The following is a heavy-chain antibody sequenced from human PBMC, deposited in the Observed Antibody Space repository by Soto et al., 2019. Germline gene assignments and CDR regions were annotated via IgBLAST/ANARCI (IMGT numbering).Heavy chain of an antibody. D-gene: IGHD5-12*01. Sequence: GGSVRLSCAASGFSFSTYAMTWVRQAPGKGLDWVSSISASGGGTYYADSVKGRFTISRDNSKNTLYLQMDSLRAEDTAVYYCAKISSVSATIYWGQGTLVTVSS. CDR2: ISASGGGT. J-gene: IGHJ4*02. CDR1: GFSFSTYA. V-gene: IGHV3-23*01. CDR3: AKISSVSATIY.